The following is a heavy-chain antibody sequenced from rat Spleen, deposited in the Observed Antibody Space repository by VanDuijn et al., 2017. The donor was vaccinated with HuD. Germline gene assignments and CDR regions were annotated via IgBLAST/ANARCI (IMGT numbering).Heavy chain of an antibody. D-gene: IGHD5-1*01. CDR1: GFTFSHYD. V-gene: IGHV5-25*01. CDR2: ITNTGGST. J-gene: IGHJ2*01. Sequence: EVQLVESGGGLVQPGRSMKLSCAASGFTFSHYDMAWVRQAPKKGLEWVASITNTGGSTYYPDSVKGRFTISRDNAKSTLYLQMDSLRPEDTATYYCATSGSYFDYWGQGVMVTVSS. CDR3: ATSGSYFDY.